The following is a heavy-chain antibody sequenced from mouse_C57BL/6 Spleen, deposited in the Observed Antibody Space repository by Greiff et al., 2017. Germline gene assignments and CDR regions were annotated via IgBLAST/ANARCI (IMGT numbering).Heavy chain of an antibody. D-gene: IGHD2-3*01. Sequence: EVKLMESGGGLVKPGGSLKLSCAASGFTFSSYAMSWVRQTPEKRLEWVATISDGGSYTYYPDNVKGRFTISRDNAKNNLYLQMSHLKSEDTAMYYCARGRDDGAWFAYWGQGTLVTVSA. V-gene: IGHV5-4*03. CDR1: GFTFSSYA. CDR2: ISDGGSYT. J-gene: IGHJ3*01. CDR3: ARGRDDGAWFAY.